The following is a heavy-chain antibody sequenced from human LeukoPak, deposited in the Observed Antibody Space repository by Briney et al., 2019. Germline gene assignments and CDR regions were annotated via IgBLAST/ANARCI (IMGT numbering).Heavy chain of an antibody. CDR1: GGSISSYY. D-gene: IGHD3-10*01. Sequence: SATVSLTCTVSGGSISSYYWSSIRQPPGKGLEWIGDVYYSVSTHYNPSLKSGVTISVETSKNQFSLKLRSVSAAHTALYYCARWFGYYGSGSYYKELYWYFDLWGRATEVSVSS. V-gene: IGHV4-59*01. CDR3: ARWFGYYGSGSYYKELYWYFDL. J-gene: IGHJ2*01. CDR2: VYYSVST.